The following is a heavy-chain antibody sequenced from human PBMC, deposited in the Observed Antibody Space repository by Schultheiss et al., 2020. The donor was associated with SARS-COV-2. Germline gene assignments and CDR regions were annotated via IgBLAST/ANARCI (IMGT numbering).Heavy chain of an antibody. CDR2: ISYDGSNK. CDR3: AKDGGICSGGSCYSGEGNDY. D-gene: IGHD2-15*01. CDR1: GFTFRSYG. Sequence: GESLKISCAASGFTFRSYGMHWVRQAPGKGLDWVAVISYDGSNKYYADSVRGRFTLSRDNSKNTLYLQMSSLRAEDTAVYYCAKDGGICSGGSCYSGEGNDYWGQGTLVTVSS. V-gene: IGHV3-30*18. J-gene: IGHJ4*02.